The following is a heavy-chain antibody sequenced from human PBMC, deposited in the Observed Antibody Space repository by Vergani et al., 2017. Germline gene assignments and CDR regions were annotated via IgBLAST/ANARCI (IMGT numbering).Heavy chain of an antibody. Sequence: QVQLQQWGAGLLKPSETLSLTCAVYGGSFSGYYWSWIRQPPGKGLEWIGEINHSGSTNYNPSLKSRVTISVDTSKNQFSLKLSSVTAADTAVYYCARGGEYCSGGSCYVMALDGMDVWGQGTTVTVSS. CDR2: INHSGST. CDR1: GGSFSGYY. D-gene: IGHD2-15*01. CDR3: ARGGEYCSGGSCYVMALDGMDV. J-gene: IGHJ6*02. V-gene: IGHV4-34*01.